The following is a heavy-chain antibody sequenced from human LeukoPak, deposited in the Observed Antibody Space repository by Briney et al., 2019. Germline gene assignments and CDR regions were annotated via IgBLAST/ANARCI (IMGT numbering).Heavy chain of an antibody. D-gene: IGHD6-13*01. CDR3: AKDRGYSSRWPYYYGMDV. CDR2: FSGSGGST. Sequence: PGGSLRLSCAASGFTFSSYAMSWVRQAPGKGLEWVSSFSGSGGSTYYADTVKGQFTISRDNSKNTLYLQMNSLRAEDTAVYYCAKDRGYSSRWPYYYGMDVRGQGTTVTVSS. CDR1: GFTFSSYA. J-gene: IGHJ6*02. V-gene: IGHV3-23*01.